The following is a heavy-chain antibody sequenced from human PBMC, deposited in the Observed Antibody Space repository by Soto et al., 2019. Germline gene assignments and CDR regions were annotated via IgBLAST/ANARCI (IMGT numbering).Heavy chain of an antibody. Sequence: SVKVSCKASEGTFNGHSFSWVRQAPGQGLEWMGSIIPMFNTSTYAQRFQGRVTITADESTTTAYMDLSSLTSEDTAVYYCTSDDTVLVGADSAFDIWGQGTLVTVSS. D-gene: IGHD4-17*01. CDR1: EGTFNGHS. V-gene: IGHV1-69*13. CDR3: TSDDTVLVGADSAFDI. J-gene: IGHJ3*02. CDR2: IIPMFNTS.